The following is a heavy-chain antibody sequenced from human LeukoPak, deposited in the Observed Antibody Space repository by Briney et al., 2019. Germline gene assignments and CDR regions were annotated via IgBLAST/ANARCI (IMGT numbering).Heavy chain of an antibody. J-gene: IGHJ3*02. V-gene: IGHV3-23*01. CDR3: AKGRSSGWPRGDAFDI. CDR2: ISGSGGST. Sequence: GSLRLSCAASGFTFSSYAMSWVRQAPGKGLEWVSAISGSGGSTYYADSVKGRFTISRDNSKNTLYLQMNSLRAEDTAVYYCAKGRSSGWPRGDAFDIWGQGTMVTVSS. CDR1: GFTFSSYA. D-gene: IGHD6-19*01.